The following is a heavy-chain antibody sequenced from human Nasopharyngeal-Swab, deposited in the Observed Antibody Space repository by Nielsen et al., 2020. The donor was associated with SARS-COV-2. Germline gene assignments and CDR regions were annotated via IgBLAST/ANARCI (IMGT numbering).Heavy chain of an antibody. Sequence: WIRQPPGKGLEWVAVISYDGSNKYYADSVKGRFTISRDNSKSTLYLQMNSLRAEDTAVYYCARDPKWAVAGSLRTYFDYWGQGTLVTVSS. V-gene: IGHV3-30-3*01. CDR2: ISYDGSNK. CDR3: ARDPKWAVAGSLRTYFDY. J-gene: IGHJ4*02. D-gene: IGHD6-19*01.